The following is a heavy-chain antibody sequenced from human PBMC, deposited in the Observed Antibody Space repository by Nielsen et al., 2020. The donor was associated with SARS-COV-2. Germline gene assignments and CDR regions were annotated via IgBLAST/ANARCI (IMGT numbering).Heavy chain of an antibody. V-gene: IGHV3-64*04. CDR2: ISSNGGST. CDR1: GFTFSSYA. CDR3: ARDSSGFYGLDV. D-gene: IGHD3-22*01. Sequence: GGSLRLSCSASGFTFSSYAMHWVRQAPGKGLEYVSAISSNGGSTYYADSVKGRFTISRDNSKNTLYLQMNSLRAEDTAVYYCARDSSGFYGLDVWGQGTTVTVSS. J-gene: IGHJ6*02.